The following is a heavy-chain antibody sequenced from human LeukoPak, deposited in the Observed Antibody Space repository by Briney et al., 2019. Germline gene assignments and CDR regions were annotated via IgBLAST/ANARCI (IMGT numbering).Heavy chain of an antibody. CDR3: ARGGPGWGSSSWYNY. CDR1: GYTFTSYG. Sequence: GASVKVSCKTSGYTFTSYGIIWVRQAPGQGLEWMGWISAYNGNRNYAQKLQGRVTMTTDTSTSTAYMELRSLRSDDTAVYYCARGGPGWGSSSWYNYWGQGTLVTVSS. CDR2: ISAYNGNR. V-gene: IGHV1-18*01. J-gene: IGHJ4*02. D-gene: IGHD6-13*01.